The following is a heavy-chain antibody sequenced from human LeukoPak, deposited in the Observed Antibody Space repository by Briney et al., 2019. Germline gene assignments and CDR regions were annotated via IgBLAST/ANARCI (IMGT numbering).Heavy chain of an antibody. V-gene: IGHV3-21*01. D-gene: IGHD2-2*01. CDR3: ASKYQLLWGIDS. CDR1: GFTFSIYS. J-gene: IGHJ4*02. CDR2: ISSSSSYI. Sequence: PGGSLILSCAASGFTFSIYSMNRVRQAPGKGLEWVSSISSSSSYIYYADSVKGRFTIYRDNAKNSLYLQMNSLRAEDTAVYYCASKYQLLWGIDSWGQGTLVTVPS.